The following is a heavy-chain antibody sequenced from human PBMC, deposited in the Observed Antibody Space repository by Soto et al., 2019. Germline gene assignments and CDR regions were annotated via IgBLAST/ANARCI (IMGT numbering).Heavy chain of an antibody. Sequence: QVLLHESGPGLVKPSGTLSLTCTVSGVSISRGDWWSWVRQAPGKELQWIGEIHHSAGTSSHPSLRSRVSLSVDTSKNHFTMNLKSVTDADPGVYYCARLVYDTRLNYLYLDSWGQGLLVTLSS. CDR3: ARLVYDTRLNYLYLDS. D-gene: IGHD3-22*01. V-gene: IGHV4-4*02. CDR1: GVSISRGDW. J-gene: IGHJ4*02. CDR2: IHHSAGT.